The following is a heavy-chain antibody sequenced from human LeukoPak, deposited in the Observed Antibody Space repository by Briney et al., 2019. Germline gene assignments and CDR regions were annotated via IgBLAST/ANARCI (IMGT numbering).Heavy chain of an antibody. D-gene: IGHD3-3*01. CDR3: AKDRANFGVAYFDY. J-gene: IGHJ4*02. V-gene: IGHV3-30*02. Sequence: PGGSLRLSCAASGFIFSTYGMHWVRQAPGKGLEGVAFIRYEGSNKYYVDSVKGRFNISRDNYKNTLYLKMNSLRAEDTAVYYCAKDRANFGVAYFDYWGQGTLVTVPS. CDR1: GFIFSTYG. CDR2: IRYEGSNK.